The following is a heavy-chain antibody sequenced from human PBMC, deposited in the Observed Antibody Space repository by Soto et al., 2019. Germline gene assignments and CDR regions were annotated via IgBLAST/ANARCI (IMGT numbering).Heavy chain of an antibody. D-gene: IGHD6-6*01. CDR3: AKDIGTSTSTALSSFAIDY. V-gene: IGHV3-30*18. J-gene: IGHJ4*02. CDR2: ISYDGTNK. Sequence: QVQLVESGGGVVQPGRSLRLSCAVSGFTFRNYGMHWVRQAPGKGLQWVADISYDGTNKYYADSVKGRFTISRDNSKNTLYLQMDSLRSEDTAVYYCAKDIGTSTSTALSSFAIDYWCQGPLVTVSS. CDR1: GFTFRNYG.